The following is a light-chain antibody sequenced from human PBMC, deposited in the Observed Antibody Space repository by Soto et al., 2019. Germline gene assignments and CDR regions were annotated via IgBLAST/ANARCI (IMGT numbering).Light chain of an antibody. V-gene: IGKV3-11*01. CDR2: DVS. CDR1: QNISNY. Sequence: ETLSLSPGERATRACMASQNISNYLIWYQQKPGQAPRLLIYDVSNRATGIPARFSGSGSGTDFTLTISSLEPEDFAVYYCPVPTILLRTFAHGTKVDI. CDR3: PVPTILLRT. J-gene: IGKJ1*01.